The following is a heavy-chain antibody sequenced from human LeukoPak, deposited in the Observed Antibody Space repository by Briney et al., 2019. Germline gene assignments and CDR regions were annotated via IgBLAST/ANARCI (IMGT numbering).Heavy chain of an antibody. J-gene: IGHJ5*02. D-gene: IGHD6-19*01. CDR1: GYSFSDSW. CDR3: ARHPSYRSGWPSES. V-gene: IGHV5-51*01. CDR2: IYLGDSDT. Sequence: GESLKISCKGSGYSFSDSWIGWVRQMPGKGLEWMGIIYLGDSDTRYSPSFQGQVTISADKSINTAYLQWSSLKPSDTAMYYCARHPSYRSGWPSESWGQGTLVTVSS.